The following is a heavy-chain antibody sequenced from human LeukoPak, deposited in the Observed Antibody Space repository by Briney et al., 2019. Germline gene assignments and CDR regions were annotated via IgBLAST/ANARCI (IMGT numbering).Heavy chain of an antibody. D-gene: IGHD1-26*01. CDR2: INHSGST. CDR3: ARHGWELPGFDY. V-gene: IGHV4-34*01. CDR1: GGSFSGYY. Sequence: SETLSLTCAVYGGSFSGYYWSWIRQPPGKGLEWIGEINHSGSTNYNPSLKSRVTISVDTSKNQFSLKLSSVTAADTAVYYCARHGWELPGFDYWGQGTLVTVSS. J-gene: IGHJ4*02.